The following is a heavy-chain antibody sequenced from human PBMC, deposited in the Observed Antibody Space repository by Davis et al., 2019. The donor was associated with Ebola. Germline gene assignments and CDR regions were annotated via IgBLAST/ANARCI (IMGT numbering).Heavy chain of an antibody. CDR3: ARREEYYYYYGMDV. D-gene: IGHD5-24*01. V-gene: IGHV4-39*07. CDR1: GGSISSSSYY. CDR2: INHSGST. J-gene: IGHJ6*04. Sequence: SETLSLTCTVSGGSISSSSYYWGWIRQPPGKGLEWIGEINHSGSTNYNPSLKSRVTISVDTSKNQFSLKLSSVTAADTAVYYCARREEYYYYYGMDVWGKGTTVTVSS.